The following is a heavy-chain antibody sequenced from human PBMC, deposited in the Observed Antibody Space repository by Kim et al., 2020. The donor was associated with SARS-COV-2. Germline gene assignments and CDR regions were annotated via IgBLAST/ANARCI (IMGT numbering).Heavy chain of an antibody. V-gene: IGHV3-48*02. J-gene: IGHJ3*02. Sequence: GGSLRLSCAASGFTFSIYSMNWVRQAPGKGLEWVSYIRSSSGTIYYADSVKGRFTISRDNAKNSLYLQMNSLRDEDTAVYYCARDPYGDYSYAFDIWGQGTMVTVSS. CDR3: ARDPYGDYSYAFDI. CDR2: IRSSSGTI. D-gene: IGHD4-17*01. CDR1: GFTFSIYS.